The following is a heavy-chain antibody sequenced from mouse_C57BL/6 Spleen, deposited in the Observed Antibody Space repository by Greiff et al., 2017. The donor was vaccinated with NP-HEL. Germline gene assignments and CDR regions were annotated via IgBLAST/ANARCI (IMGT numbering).Heavy chain of an antibody. V-gene: IGHV3-6*01. D-gene: IGHD3-3*01. Sequence: EVKLMESGPGLVKPSQSLSLTCSVTGYSITSGYYWNWIRQFPGNKLEWMGYISYDGSNNYNPSLKNRISSTRDTSKNQFFLKLNSVTTEDTATYYCARDMGQGYFDYWGQGTTLTVSS. CDR1: GYSITSGYY. CDR2: ISYDGSN. J-gene: IGHJ2*01. CDR3: ARDMGQGYFDY.